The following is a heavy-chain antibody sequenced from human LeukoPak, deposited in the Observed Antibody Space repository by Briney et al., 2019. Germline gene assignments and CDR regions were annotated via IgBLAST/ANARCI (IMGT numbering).Heavy chain of an antibody. CDR1: GYTSTSYG. J-gene: IGHJ4*02. CDR2: ISAYNGNT. D-gene: IGHD3-9*01. V-gene: IGHV1-18*01. Sequence: ASVKVSCKASGYTSTSYGISWVRQAPGQGLEWMGWISAYNGNTNYAQKLQGRVTMTTDTSTSTAYMELRSLRSDDTAVYYCARVSYDILTGYLDYWGQGTLVTVSS. CDR3: ARVSYDILTGYLDY.